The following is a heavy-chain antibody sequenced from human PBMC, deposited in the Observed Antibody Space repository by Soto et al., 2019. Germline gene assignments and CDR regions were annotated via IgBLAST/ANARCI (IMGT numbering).Heavy chain of an antibody. CDR3: TRRDVYDL. J-gene: IGHJ6*01. CDR2: INTDGDVR. CDR1: VFTLITSA. D-gene: IGHD3-22*01. V-gene: IGHV3-48*01. Sequence: GGSLRLSCKFSVFTLITSAMNWVRQAPGKGLEWVSYINTDGDVRHYADSVKGRFTVSRDNAKNLVYLQMNNVGADDTAVYFCTRRDVYDLWGQGATVTVSS.